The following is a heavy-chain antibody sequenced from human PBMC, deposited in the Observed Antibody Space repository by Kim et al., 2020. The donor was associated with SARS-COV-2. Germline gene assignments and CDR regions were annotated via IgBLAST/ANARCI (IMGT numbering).Heavy chain of an antibody. Sequence: SEKYYVDSVKGRFTISRDNAKNSLYLQMNSLRAEDTAVYYCARESYGMDVWGQGTTVTVSS. CDR3: ARESYGMDV. CDR2: SEK. V-gene: IGHV3-7*03. J-gene: IGHJ6*02.